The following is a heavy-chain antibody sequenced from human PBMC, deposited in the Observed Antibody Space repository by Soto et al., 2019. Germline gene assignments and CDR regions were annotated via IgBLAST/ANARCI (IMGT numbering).Heavy chain of an antibody. Sequence: SETLSLTCTVSGGSISGYYWSWIRQPSGKGLEWIGNIYYSGSTNYNPSLKSRVTISIDTSKNQFALKLSSVTATDTAVYYCARHYCSGGSSYYFDYWGQGTLVTVSS. J-gene: IGHJ4*02. CDR3: ARHYCSGGSSYYFDY. V-gene: IGHV4-59*08. D-gene: IGHD2-15*01. CDR1: GGSISGYY. CDR2: IYYSGST.